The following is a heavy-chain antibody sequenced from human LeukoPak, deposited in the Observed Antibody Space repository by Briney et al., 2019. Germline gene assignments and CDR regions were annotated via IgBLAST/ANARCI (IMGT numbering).Heavy chain of an antibody. V-gene: IGHV3-23*01. D-gene: IGHD3-16*02. Sequence: GGSLRLSCAASGFTFRNYAMNWVCQAPGEGLEWVSVITSSGDGTYYADSVKGRFTISRDNSKNTLYLQMNSLRAEDTAIYYCAFIQGITFGGVVVPDIDYWGQGTLVTVSS. CDR1: GFTFRNYA. CDR3: AFIQGITFGGVVVPDIDY. CDR2: ITSSGDGT. J-gene: IGHJ4*02.